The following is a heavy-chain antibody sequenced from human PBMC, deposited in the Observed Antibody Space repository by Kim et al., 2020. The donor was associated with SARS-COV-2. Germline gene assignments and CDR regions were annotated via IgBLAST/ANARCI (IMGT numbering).Heavy chain of an antibody. D-gene: IGHD4-17*01. CDR1: GGTFSSYA. J-gene: IGHJ3*02. CDR2: IIPIFGTA. V-gene: IGHV1-69*13. Sequence: SVKVSCKASGGTFSSYAISWVRQAPGQGLEWMGGIIPIFGTANYAQKFQGRVTITADESTSTAYMELSSLRSEDTAVYYCASSTVVTPSPSEVAFDIWGQGTMVTVSS. CDR3: ASSTVVTPSPSEVAFDI.